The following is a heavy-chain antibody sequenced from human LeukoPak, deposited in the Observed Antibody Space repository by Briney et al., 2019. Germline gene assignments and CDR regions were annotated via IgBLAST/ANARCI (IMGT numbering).Heavy chain of an antibody. D-gene: IGHD3-9*01. CDR2: IIPIFGTA. V-gene: IGHV1-69*05. CDR1: GGTFSSYA. J-gene: IGHJ3*02. CDR3: ASGGDDILTPMNAFDI. Sequence: GSSVKVSCKASGGTFSSYAISWVRQAPGQGLEWMGRIIPIFGTANYAQKFQGRVTITTDESTSTAYMELSSLRSEDTAVYYCASGGDDILTPMNAFDIWGQGTMVTVSS.